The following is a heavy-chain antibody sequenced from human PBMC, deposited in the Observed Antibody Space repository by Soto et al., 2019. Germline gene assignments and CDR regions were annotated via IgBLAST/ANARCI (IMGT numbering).Heavy chain of an antibody. V-gene: IGHV3-30-3*01. J-gene: IGHJ3*02. Sequence: QVQLVESGGGVVQPGRSLRLSCAASGFTFSSYAMHWVRQAPGKGLEWVAVISYDGSNKYYADSVKGRFTISRDNSKNTLYLQMNSLRAEDTAVYYCAREAMTTGNAFDIWGQGTMVTVSS. CDR2: ISYDGSNK. D-gene: IGHD4-4*01. CDR3: AREAMTTGNAFDI. CDR1: GFTFSSYA.